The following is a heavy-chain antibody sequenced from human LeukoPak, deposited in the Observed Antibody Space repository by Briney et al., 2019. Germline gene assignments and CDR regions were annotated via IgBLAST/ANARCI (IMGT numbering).Heavy chain of an antibody. J-gene: IGHJ4*02. CDR3: GAYYDFWSGYSNADY. Sequence: GGSLRLSCAASGFTFSSYSMNWVRQAPGKGLEWVSSISSSSSYIYYADSVKGRFTISRDNAKNSLYLQMNSLRAEDPAVYYCGAYYDFWSGYSNADYWGQETLVTVSS. CDR1: GFTFSSYS. D-gene: IGHD3-3*01. V-gene: IGHV3-21*01. CDR2: ISSSSSYI.